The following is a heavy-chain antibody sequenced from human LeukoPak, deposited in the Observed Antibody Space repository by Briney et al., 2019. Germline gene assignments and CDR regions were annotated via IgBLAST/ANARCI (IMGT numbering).Heavy chain of an antibody. CDR1: GGSISSYY. V-gene: IGHV4-59*01. CDR3: ARAARVVPAAIGAFDI. D-gene: IGHD2-2*01. CDR2: IYYSGSA. J-gene: IGHJ3*02. Sequence: SETLSLTCTVSGGSISSYYWSWIRQPPGKGLEWIGYIYYSGSANYNPSPKSRVTISVDTSKNQFSLKLSSVPAADTAVYYCARAARVVPAAIGAFDIWGQGTMVTVSS.